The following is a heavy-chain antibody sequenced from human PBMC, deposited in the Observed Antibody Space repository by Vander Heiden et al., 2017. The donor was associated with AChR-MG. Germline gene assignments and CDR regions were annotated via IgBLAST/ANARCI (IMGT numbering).Heavy chain of an antibody. CDR1: GGSISSYY. V-gene: IGHV4-59*01. J-gene: IGHJ2*01. CDR3: ARDGGGRDGYNSWYFDL. Sequence: QVQLQESGPGLVKPSETLSLTCTVSGGSISSYYWSWIRQPPGKGLEWIGYIYYSGSTNYNPSLKSRVTISVDTSKNQFSLKLSSVTAADTAVYYCARDGGGRDGYNSWYFDLWGRGTLVTVSS. CDR2: IYYSGST. D-gene: IGHD5-12*01.